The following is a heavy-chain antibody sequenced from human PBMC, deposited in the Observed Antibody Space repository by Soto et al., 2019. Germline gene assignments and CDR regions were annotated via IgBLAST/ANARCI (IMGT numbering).Heavy chain of an antibody. D-gene: IGHD1-26*01. CDR1: GFTFSSYA. Sequence: HPGGSLRLSCAASGFTFSSYAMSWVRQAPGKGLEWVSAISGSGGSTYYADSVKGRFTISRDNSKNTLYLQMNSLRAEDTAVYYCAQQTESRWGPDAFDIWGQGTMVTVSS. CDR2: ISGSGGST. J-gene: IGHJ3*02. CDR3: AQQTESRWGPDAFDI. V-gene: IGHV3-23*01.